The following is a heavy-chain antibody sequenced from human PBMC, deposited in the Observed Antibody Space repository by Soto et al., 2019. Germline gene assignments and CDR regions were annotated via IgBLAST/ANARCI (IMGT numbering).Heavy chain of an antibody. V-gene: IGHV4-30-4*01. CDR2: IYYSGST. Sequence: PSETLSLTCTVSGGSISSGDYYWSWIRQPPGKGLEWIGYIYYSGSTYYNPSLKSRVTISVDTSKNQFSLKLSSVTAADTAVYYFARVGIMTYYGMDGRAQGTTDTGSS. CDR1: GGSISSGDYY. D-gene: IGHD3-16*01. CDR3: ARVGIMTYYGMDG. J-gene: IGHJ6*02.